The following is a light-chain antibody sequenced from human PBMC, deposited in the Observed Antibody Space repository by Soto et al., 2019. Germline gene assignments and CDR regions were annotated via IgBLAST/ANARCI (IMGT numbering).Light chain of an antibody. V-gene: IGKV3-20*01. Sequence: IVLTQSPGTLSLSPGETASLSCRPIQSFSSSYLAWYQQKPGQAPRLLIYGASSRATGIPDRFSGSGSGTDFTLTISRLEPEDFAVYYCQQYGSSPLTFGQGTRLEIK. J-gene: IGKJ5*01. CDR2: GAS. CDR1: QSFSSSY. CDR3: QQYGSSPLT.